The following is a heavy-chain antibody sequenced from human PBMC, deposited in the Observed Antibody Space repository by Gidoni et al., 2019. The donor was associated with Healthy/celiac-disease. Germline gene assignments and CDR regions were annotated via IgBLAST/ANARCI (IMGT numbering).Heavy chain of an antibody. CDR2: IYYSGST. CDR3: ARSPITMIVVVGFDY. Sequence: QLQLQESGPGLVKPSETLSLTCTVSGGSISSSSYYWGWIRQPPGKGLEWIGSIYYSGSTYYNPSLKSRVTISVDTSKNQFSLKLSSVTAADTAVYYCARSPITMIVVVGFDYWGQGTLVTVSS. J-gene: IGHJ4*02. V-gene: IGHV4-39*01. CDR1: GGSISSSSYY. D-gene: IGHD3-22*01.